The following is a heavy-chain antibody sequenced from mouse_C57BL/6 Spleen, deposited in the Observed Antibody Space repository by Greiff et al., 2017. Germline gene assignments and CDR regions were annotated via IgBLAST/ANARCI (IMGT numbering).Heavy chain of an antibody. Sequence: EVQLQQSGAELVKPGASVKLSCTASGFNIKDYYMHWVKQRTEQGLEWIGRIDPEDGEPKYAPKFQGKATITADTSSNTAYLQLSSLTSEDTAVYYCASLYDYGAWFAYWGQGTLVTVSA. V-gene: IGHV14-2*01. CDR3: ASLYDYGAWFAY. CDR1: GFNIKDYY. D-gene: IGHD2-4*01. CDR2: IDPEDGEP. J-gene: IGHJ3*01.